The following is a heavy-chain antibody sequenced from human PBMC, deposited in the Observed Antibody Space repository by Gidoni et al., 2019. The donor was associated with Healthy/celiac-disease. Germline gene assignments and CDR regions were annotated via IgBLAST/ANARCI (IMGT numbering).Heavy chain of an antibody. CDR3: ARHIHDYSNLVFDY. CDR2: IYYSGST. J-gene: IGHJ4*02. Sequence: QLQLQESGPGLVKPSETLSLTCTVSGGSISSSSYYWGWIRQPPGKGLEWIGSIYYSGSTYYNPSLKSRVTISVDTSKNQFSLKLSSVTAADTAVYYCARHIHDYSNLVFDYWGQGTLVTVSS. CDR1: GGSISSSSYY. D-gene: IGHD4-4*01. V-gene: IGHV4-39*01.